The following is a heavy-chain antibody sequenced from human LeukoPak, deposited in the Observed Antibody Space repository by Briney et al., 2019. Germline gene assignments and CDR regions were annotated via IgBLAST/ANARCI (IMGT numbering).Heavy chain of an antibody. Sequence: SETLSLTCTVSGGSISSYYWSWIRQPPGKGLEWIGYIYYSGSTNYNPSLKSRVTISVDTSNNQFSLKLSSVTAADTAVYYCARDAIVLDYWGQGTLVTVSS. J-gene: IGHJ4*02. D-gene: IGHD3-9*01. CDR2: IYYSGST. CDR3: ARDAIVLDY. V-gene: IGHV4-59*01. CDR1: GGSISSYY.